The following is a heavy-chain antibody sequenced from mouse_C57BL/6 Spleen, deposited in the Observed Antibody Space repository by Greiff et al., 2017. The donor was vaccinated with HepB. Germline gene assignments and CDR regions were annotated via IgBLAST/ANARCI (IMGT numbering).Heavy chain of an antibody. V-gene: IGHV1-18*01. CDR3: ARSQSHYYGSSYWYLDV. CDR1: GYTFTDYN. D-gene: IGHD1-1*01. J-gene: IGHJ1*03. Sequence: EVQLQQSGPELVKPGASVKIPCKASGYTFTDYNMDWVKQSHGKSLEWIGDINPNNGGTIYNQKFKGKATLTVDKSSSTAYMELRSLTSEDTAGYYCARSQSHYYGSSYWYLDVWGTGTTVTVSS. CDR2: INPNNGGT.